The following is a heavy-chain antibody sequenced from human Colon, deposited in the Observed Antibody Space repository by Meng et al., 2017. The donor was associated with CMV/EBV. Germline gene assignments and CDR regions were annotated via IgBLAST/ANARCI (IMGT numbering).Heavy chain of an antibody. CDR2: IYHSGSN. V-gene: IGHV4-38-2*02. J-gene: IGHJ4*02. CDR3: ARDRPMTREIDY. CDR1: GYSISSGYY. D-gene: IGHD3-22*01. Sequence: SETLSLTCTVSGYSISSGYYWGWIRQPPGRGLEWIGSIYHSGSNYYNPSLKSRVTISVDTSKNQFSLKLSSVTAADTDVYYCARDRPMTREIDYWGQGTLVTVSS.